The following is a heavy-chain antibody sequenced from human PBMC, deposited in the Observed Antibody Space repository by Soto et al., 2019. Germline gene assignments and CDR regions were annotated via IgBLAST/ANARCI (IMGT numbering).Heavy chain of an antibody. CDR2: IYFSGST. CDR3: ARDDYGGNSGALDI. D-gene: IGHD4-17*01. J-gene: IGHJ3*02. CDR1: GGSISSGDSY. V-gene: IGHV4-31*03. Sequence: PSETLSLTCTVAGGSISSGDSYWTGIRQHPRKGLEWIGYIYFSGSTTYNPSLKSRLSISIHTSKNQFSLKLNSVTAADTAIYYCARDDYGGNSGALDIWGQGTMVTVSS.